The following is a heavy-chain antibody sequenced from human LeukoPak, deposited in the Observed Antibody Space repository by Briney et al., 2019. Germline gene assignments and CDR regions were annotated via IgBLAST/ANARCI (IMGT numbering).Heavy chain of an antibody. Sequence: KSSETLSLTRTVSGGSISSYYWSWIRQPPGKGLEWIGSIYYSGSTYYNPSLKSRVTISVDTSKNQFSLKLSSVTAADTAVYYCARFDTPKYYFDYWGQGTLVTVSS. V-gene: IGHV4-59*12. CDR1: GGSISSYY. J-gene: IGHJ4*02. CDR2: IYYSGST. CDR3: ARFDTPKYYFDY. D-gene: IGHD2-2*02.